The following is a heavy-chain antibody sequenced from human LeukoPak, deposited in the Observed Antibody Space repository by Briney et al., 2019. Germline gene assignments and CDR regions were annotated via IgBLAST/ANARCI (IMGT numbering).Heavy chain of an antibody. CDR1: GGSISSSSYY. V-gene: IGHV4-39*01. CDR2: VYYSGST. D-gene: IGHD3-10*01. Sequence: PSETLSLTCTVSGGSISSSSYYWGWIRQPPGKGLEWIGSVYYSGSTYYNPSLKSRVTISVDTSKNQFSLKLSSVTAADTAVYYCAGSLRITMVRGVLTWGQGTLVTVSS. J-gene: IGHJ5*02. CDR3: AGSLRITMVRGVLT.